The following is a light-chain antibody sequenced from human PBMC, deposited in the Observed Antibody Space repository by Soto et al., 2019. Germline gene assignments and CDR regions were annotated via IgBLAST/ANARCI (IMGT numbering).Light chain of an antibody. J-gene: IGLJ1*01. V-gene: IGLV2-11*01. Sequence: QSALTQPRSVSGSPGQSVTISCTGTSSDVGGYEYVSWYQQHPGKAPKLMIYDVSKRPSGVPDRFSGSRSGNTASLTISGLQTEDEADYYCCSYAGSPFHVFGIGTKVTVL. CDR3: CSYAGSPFHV. CDR1: SSDVGGYEY. CDR2: DVS.